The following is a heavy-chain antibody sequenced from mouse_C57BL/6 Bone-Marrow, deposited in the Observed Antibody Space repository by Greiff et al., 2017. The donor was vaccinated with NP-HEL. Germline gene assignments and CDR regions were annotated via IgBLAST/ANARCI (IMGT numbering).Heavy chain of an antibody. J-gene: IGHJ4*01. V-gene: IGHV1-81*01. CDR1: GYTFTSYG. CDR2: IYPRSGNT. Sequence: QVQLQQSGAELARPGASVKLSCKASGYTFTSYGISWVKQRPGQGLEWIGEIYPRSGNTYYNEKFKGKATLTADKSSSTAYMELRSLTSEDSAVYFCARAYPYYAMDYWGQGTSVTVSS. CDR3: ARAYPYYAMDY. D-gene: IGHD2-10*01.